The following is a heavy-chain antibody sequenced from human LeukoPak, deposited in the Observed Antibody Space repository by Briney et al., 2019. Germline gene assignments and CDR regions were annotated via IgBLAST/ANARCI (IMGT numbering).Heavy chain of an antibody. J-gene: IGHJ6*03. CDR3: AKGPRIAAAGTLGYMDV. Sequence: GGSLRLSCAASGFSFSSFSMNWVRQAPGKGLEWVSYISGGSSFTYYVDSVKGRFTISRDNSKNTLYLQMNSLRAEDTAVYYCAKGPRIAAAGTLGYMDVWGKGTTVTVSS. CDR2: ISGGSSFT. V-gene: IGHV3-21*04. D-gene: IGHD6-13*01. CDR1: GFSFSSFS.